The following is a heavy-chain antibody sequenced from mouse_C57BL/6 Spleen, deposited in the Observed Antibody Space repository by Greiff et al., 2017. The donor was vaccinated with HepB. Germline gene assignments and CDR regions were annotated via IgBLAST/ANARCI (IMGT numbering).Heavy chain of an antibody. Sequence: QVQLQQSGAELVRPGASVTLSCKASGYTFTDYEMHWVKQTPVHGLEWIGAIDPETGGTAYNQKFKGKAILTADKSSRTAYMELRSLTSEDSAVYYCTRARFPYYFDYWGQGTTLTVSS. CDR1: GYTFTDYE. CDR3: TRARFPYYFDY. CDR2: IDPETGGT. J-gene: IGHJ2*01. V-gene: IGHV1-15*01.